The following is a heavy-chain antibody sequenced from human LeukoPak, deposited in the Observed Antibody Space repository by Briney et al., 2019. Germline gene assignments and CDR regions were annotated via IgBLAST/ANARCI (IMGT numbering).Heavy chain of an antibody. J-gene: IGHJ6*03. D-gene: IGHD6-6*01. Sequence: SETLSLTCAVYGGSFSGYYWSWIRQPPGKGLEWIGEINHSGSTNYNPSLKSRVTISVDTSKNQFSLKLSSVTAADTAVYYCARRILYSSSALYYYYYYMDVWGKGTTVTVFS. CDR2: INHSGST. V-gene: IGHV4-34*01. CDR1: GGSFSGYY. CDR3: ARRILYSSSALYYYYYYMDV.